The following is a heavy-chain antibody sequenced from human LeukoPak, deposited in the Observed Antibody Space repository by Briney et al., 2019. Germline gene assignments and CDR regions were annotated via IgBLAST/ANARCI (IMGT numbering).Heavy chain of an antibody. J-gene: IGHJ4*02. D-gene: IGHD3-16*01. V-gene: IGHV3-7*01. CDR3: ARDGYGLGIYYDRFDS. CDR1: GFTFSSYW. Sequence: GGSLRLSCAASGFTFSSYWMSWVRQAPGKGLEWVANIKQDGSEKDYVDSVKGRFTISRDNARKLLFLQMNSLRAEATALYYCARDGYGLGIYYDRFDSWGQGTPVTVSS. CDR2: IKQDGSEK.